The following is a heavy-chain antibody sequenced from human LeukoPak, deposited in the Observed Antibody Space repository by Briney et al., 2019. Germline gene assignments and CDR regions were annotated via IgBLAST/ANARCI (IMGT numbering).Heavy chain of an antibody. Sequence: SETLSLTCTVSGGSISSYYWSWIRQPPGKGLEWIGYIYYSGGTNYNPSLKSRVTMSIDTSKNQFSLLLSSVTAADTAVYYCARGLGQYFDRWGQGTLVTVSS. CDR2: IYYSGGT. V-gene: IGHV4-59*01. CDR3: ARGLGQYFDR. D-gene: IGHD3-16*01. J-gene: IGHJ4*02. CDR1: GGSISSYY.